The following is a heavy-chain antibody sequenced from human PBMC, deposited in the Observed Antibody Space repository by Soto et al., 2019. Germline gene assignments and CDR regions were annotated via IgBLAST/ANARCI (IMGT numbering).Heavy chain of an antibody. CDR1: GGSISSYY. V-gene: IGHV4-59*01. D-gene: IGHD3-22*01. Sequence: SETLSLTCTVSGGSISSYYWSWIRQPPGKGLEWIGYIYYSGSTNYNPSLKSRVTISVDTSKNQFSLKLSSVTAADTAVYYCARESSSGLDYWGQGTLVTVSS. J-gene: IGHJ4*02. CDR2: IYYSGST. CDR3: ARESSSGLDY.